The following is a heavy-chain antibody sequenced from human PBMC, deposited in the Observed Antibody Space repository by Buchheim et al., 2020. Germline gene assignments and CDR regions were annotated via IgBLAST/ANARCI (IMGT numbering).Heavy chain of an antibody. Sequence: QVQLVESGGGVVQPGRSLRLSCVGSGFIFRNYGMHWVRQAPGKRLEWVALISYDESNIHYADSVKGRFSISRDNSKNTVYVQLSRLRPEDTAVYYCARDSLERIVGATRDYWGQGTL. CDR2: ISYDESNI. D-gene: IGHD1-26*01. V-gene: IGHV3-30*03. CDR1: GFIFRNYG. J-gene: IGHJ4*02. CDR3: ARDSLERIVGATRDY.